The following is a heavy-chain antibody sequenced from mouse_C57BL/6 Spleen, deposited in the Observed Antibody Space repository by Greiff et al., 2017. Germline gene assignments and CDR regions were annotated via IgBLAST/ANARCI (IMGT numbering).Heavy chain of an antibody. Sequence: VQLQQSGPELVKPGASVKIPCKASGYTFTDYNMDWVKQSHGKSLEWIGDINPNNGVTIYNQKFKGKATLTVDTSSSTAYMELRSLTSEETAVYYCARDDSSYFDYWGQGTTLTVSS. CDR1: GYTFTDYN. CDR2: INPNNGVT. V-gene: IGHV1-18*01. D-gene: IGHD2-4*01. J-gene: IGHJ2*01. CDR3: ARDDSSYFDY.